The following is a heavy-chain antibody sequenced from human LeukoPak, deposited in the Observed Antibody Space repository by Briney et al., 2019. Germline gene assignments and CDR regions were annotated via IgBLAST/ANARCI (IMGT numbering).Heavy chain of an antibody. J-gene: IGHJ3*02. Sequence: SETLSLTCTVSGGSISSSSYYWGWIRQPPGKGLEWIGSIYYSGSTYHNPSLKSRVTISVDTSKNHFSLKLSSVTAADTAVYYCAREYYYGSGSTNAFDIWGQGTMVTVSS. V-gene: IGHV4-39*07. CDR2: IYYSGST. CDR3: AREYYYGSGSTNAFDI. CDR1: GGSISSSSYY. D-gene: IGHD3-10*01.